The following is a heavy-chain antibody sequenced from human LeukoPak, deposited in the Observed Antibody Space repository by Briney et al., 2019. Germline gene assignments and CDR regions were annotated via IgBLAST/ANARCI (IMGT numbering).Heavy chain of an antibody. Sequence: PGGSLRLSSAASGFTFSGYWMSWLRQAPGKGLEWVANIKQDGGEKYYVDSVKGRFTISRDNAKNSLYLQMNSLRAEDTAVYYCARYRGFGQADVWGKGTTVTVSS. V-gene: IGHV3-7*01. D-gene: IGHD3-10*01. CDR1: GFTFSGYW. CDR2: IKQDGGEK. CDR3: ARYRGFGQADV. J-gene: IGHJ6*04.